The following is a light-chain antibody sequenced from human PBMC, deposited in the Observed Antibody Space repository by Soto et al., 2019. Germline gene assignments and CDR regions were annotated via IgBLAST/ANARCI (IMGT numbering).Light chain of an antibody. CDR2: GAS. V-gene: IGKV3-15*01. J-gene: IGKJ1*01. CDR3: QQYNNWPGT. Sequence: EIVMTQSPATLSVSPGERATLSCRASQSVSINLAWYQQKPGQAPRLLIYGASTRATGIPARFSGSGSGTEFALTISSLQSEDFAVYYCQQYNNWPGTVGQGTKVEIK. CDR1: QSVSIN.